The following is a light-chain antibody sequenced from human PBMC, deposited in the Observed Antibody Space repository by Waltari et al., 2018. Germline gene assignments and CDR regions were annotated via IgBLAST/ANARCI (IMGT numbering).Light chain of an antibody. V-gene: IGKV1-39*01. CDR1: QNIRTR. CDR3: QQSSHIPYT. Sequence: DVQMTQSPSSLSVSIADRVTITCRASQNIRTRLIWYQQKPGRAPKVLIYEVSNLQSGVPSRFSGTGSGTDFTLTISSPQPEDSATYYCQQSSHIPYTFGQGTKLEIK. CDR2: EVS. J-gene: IGKJ2*01.